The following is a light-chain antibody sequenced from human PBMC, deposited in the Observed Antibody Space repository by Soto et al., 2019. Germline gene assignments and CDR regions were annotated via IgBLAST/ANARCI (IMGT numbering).Light chain of an antibody. Sequence: QSALTQPASVSESPGQSITISCTGTSSDVGGYNYVSWYQQHPGKAPKLMIYDVSNRPSGVSNRFSGSKSGNTASLTISGLQAEDEADYYCSSYTSSSAPYFFGNGTKVTVL. J-gene: IGLJ1*01. CDR3: SSYTSSSAPYF. CDR2: DVS. CDR1: SSDVGGYNY. V-gene: IGLV2-14*01.